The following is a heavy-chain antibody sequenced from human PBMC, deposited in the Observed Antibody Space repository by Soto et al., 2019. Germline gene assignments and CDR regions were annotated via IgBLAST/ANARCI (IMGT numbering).Heavy chain of an antibody. CDR3: ARDMRPAAPAYKYYAMDV. CDR2: IIPIFRTT. V-gene: IGHV1-69*01. CDR1: GDTFSNYA. Sequence: HVQLVQSGAEVKKPGSSVKVSCKASGDTFSNYAISWVRQAPGQGLEWMGGIIPIFRTTDYAQNFQGRVTITADESTSTAYMELSSLRSEDTAVYFCARDMRPAAPAYKYYAMDVWGQGTPVTVSS. J-gene: IGHJ6*02. D-gene: IGHD2-2*01.